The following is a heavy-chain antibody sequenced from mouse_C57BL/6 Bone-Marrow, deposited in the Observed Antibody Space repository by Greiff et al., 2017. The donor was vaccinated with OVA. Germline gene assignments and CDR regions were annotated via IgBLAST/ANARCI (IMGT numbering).Heavy chain of an antibody. CDR3: TRGYYFDY. Sequence: QVQLQQSGAELVRPGASVKMSCKASGYTFTSYTIHWVKQRPGQGLEWIGYIDPTNDYTNYNQKFKGKATLTADNSSSTAYMQLSNLTSEDSAVYYCTRGYYFDYWGRGTTLTVSS. J-gene: IGHJ2*01. CDR2: IDPTNDYT. V-gene: IGHV1-4*01. CDR1: GYTFTSYT.